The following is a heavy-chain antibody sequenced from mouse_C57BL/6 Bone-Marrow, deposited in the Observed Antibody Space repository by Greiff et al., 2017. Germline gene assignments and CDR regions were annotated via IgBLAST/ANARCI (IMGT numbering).Heavy chain of an antibody. CDR3: TLFAY. CDR1: GYTFTSYW. CDR2: IYPGNSDT. J-gene: IGHJ3*01. Sequence: VHVKQSGTVLARPGASVKMSCKTSGYTFTSYWTHWAKQRPGQGLEWIGAIYPGNSDTSYNQKFKGKDKLTAVTSASTAYMELSSLTNEDSAVYYCTLFAYWGQGTLVTVSA. V-gene: IGHV1-5*01.